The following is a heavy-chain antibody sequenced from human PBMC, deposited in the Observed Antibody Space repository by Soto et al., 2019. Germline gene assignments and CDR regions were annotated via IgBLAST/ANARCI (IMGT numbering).Heavy chain of an antibody. V-gene: IGHV3-21*01. CDR3: ARESLGYCSTSNCYKVDY. CDR2: ISSSSSYI. J-gene: IGHJ4*02. D-gene: IGHD2-2*02. CDR1: GFTFSSYS. Sequence: EVQLVESGGGLVKPGGSLRLSCAASGFTFSSYSMNWVRKAPGKGLEWVSSISSSSSYIYYADSVKGRFTISRYNAKNSLYLQMNSLRAEDTAVYYCARESLGYCSTSNCYKVDYWGQGTLVTVSP.